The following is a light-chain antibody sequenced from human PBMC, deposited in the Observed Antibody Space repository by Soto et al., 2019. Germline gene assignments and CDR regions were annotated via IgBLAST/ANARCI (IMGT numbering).Light chain of an antibody. CDR3: QQYSSSPLT. V-gene: IGKV3-20*01. Sequence: ETVMTQSPANLSVSPGERAALSCRASQSVSSSSLAWYQQKPGQAPRLLIYGASSRATGIPDRFSGSGSGTDFTLTISRLEPEDFAVYYCQQYSSSPLTFGGGTKVDIK. CDR1: QSVSSSS. J-gene: IGKJ4*01. CDR2: GAS.